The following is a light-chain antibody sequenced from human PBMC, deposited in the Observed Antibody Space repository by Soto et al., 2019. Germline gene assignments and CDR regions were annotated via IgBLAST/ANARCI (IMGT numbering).Light chain of an antibody. Sequence: EIVLTQSPGTLSLSPGERATLSCRASQSVSSSYFAWYQQKPGQAPRVLIYGASSRATGIPARFSGSGSGTDFTLTISSLEPEDFAVYYCQQRSNWPPTFGQGTRLEIK. CDR3: QQRSNWPPT. CDR2: GAS. V-gene: IGKV3D-20*02. J-gene: IGKJ5*01. CDR1: QSVSSSY.